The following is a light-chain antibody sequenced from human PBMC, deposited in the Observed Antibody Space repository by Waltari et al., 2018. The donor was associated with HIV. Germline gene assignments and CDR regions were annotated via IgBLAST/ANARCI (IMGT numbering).Light chain of an antibody. J-gene: IGLJ1*01. V-gene: IGLV1-44*01. Sequence: QSVLTQPPSASGTPGQRVTISCSGSNSNIGSNHVNWYQQLPGTAPKLLIDTNNQRPAGVPDRCSGSKSGTSASLAISGLQSEDEADYYCVAWDDSLNGYVFGTGTKVTVL. CDR3: VAWDDSLNGYV. CDR1: NSNIGSNH. CDR2: TNN.